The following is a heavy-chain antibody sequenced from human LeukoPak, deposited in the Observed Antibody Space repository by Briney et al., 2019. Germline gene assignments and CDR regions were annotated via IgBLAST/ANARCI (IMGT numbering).Heavy chain of an antibody. CDR1: GFTFSSYS. CDR2: ISSSSSTI. V-gene: IGHV3-48*04. J-gene: IGHJ5*02. D-gene: IGHD2-2*01. CDR3: ARESSIVVVPAAIINWFDP. Sequence: GGSLRLSCAASGFTFSSYSMNWVRQAPGKGLEWVSYISSSSSTIYYADSVKGRFTISRDNAKNSLYLQMNSLRAEDTAVYYCARESSIVVVPAAIINWFDPWGQGTLVTVSS.